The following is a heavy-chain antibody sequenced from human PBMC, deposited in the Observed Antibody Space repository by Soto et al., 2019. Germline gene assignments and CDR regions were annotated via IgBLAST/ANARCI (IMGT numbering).Heavy chain of an antibody. J-gene: IGHJ4*02. CDR3: ARGYCTGGRCYRPGFDY. CDR2: IYYGGSP. Sequence: PSETLSLTCTVSGGPINNYYWSWIRQPPGKGLEWIGYIYYGGSPNYSPSLKSRVTISADTSKNQISLKVSSVTAADTAVYYCARGYCTGGRCYRPGFDYWGQGTLVTVSS. D-gene: IGHD2-15*01. V-gene: IGHV4-59*01. CDR1: GGPINNYY.